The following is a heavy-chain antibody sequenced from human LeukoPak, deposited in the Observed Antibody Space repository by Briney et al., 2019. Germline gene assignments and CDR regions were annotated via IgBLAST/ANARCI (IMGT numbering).Heavy chain of an antibody. CDR3: ARQQLATSGSVSFDY. CDR2: IYYSGST. V-gene: IGHV4-39*01. D-gene: IGHD6-13*01. CDR1: GGSISSSSYY. Sequence: PSETLSLTCTVSGGSISSSSYYRGWIRQPPGKGLEWIGSIYYSGSTYYNPSLKSRVTISVDTSKNQFSLKLSSVTAADTAVYYCARQQLATSGSVSFDYWGQGTQVTVSS. J-gene: IGHJ4*02.